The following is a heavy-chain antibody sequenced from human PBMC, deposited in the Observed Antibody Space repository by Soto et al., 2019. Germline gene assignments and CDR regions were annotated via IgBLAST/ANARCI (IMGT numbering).Heavy chain of an antibody. D-gene: IGHD3-22*01. Sequence: ASVKVSCKASGGTFSSYAISWVRQAPGQGLEWMGWIIPIFGTANYAQKFQGRVTITADESTSTAYMELSSLRSEDTAVYYCAAEKGYYDSSGYYYDAFDIWGQGTMVTVSS. CDR2: IIPIFGTA. V-gene: IGHV1-69*13. CDR3: AAEKGYYDSSGYYYDAFDI. J-gene: IGHJ3*02. CDR1: GGTFSSYA.